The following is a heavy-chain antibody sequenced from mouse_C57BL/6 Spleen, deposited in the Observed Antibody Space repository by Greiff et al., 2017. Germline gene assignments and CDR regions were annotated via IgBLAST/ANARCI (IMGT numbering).Heavy chain of an antibody. CDR2: INPHNGGT. J-gene: IGHJ3*01. CDR3: ARNWDFAY. Sequence: VQLQQPGPELVKPGASVTLSCKASGYTFTDYNMHWVKQSPGTSLEWMGHINPHNGGTSYNQKFKGKATWTVNKSSSPAYMELRSLTSEDSAVYYWARNWDFAYWGQGTLVTVSA. D-gene: IGHD4-1*01. CDR1: GYTFTDYN. V-gene: IGHV1-22*01.